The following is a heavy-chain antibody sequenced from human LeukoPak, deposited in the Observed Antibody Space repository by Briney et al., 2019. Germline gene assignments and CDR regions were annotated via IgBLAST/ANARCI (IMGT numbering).Heavy chain of an antibody. D-gene: IGHD6-19*01. CDR2: ISYDGSNK. J-gene: IGHJ4*02. Sequence: GGSLRLSCAASGFTFSSYAMHWVRQAPGKGLEWVAVISYDGSNKYYADSVKGRFTISRDNSKNTLYLQMNSLRAEDTAVYYCARDVPHSSGWYGGRGFDYWGQGTLVTVSS. CDR3: ARDVPHSSGWYGGRGFDY. CDR1: GFTFSSYA. V-gene: IGHV3-30-3*01.